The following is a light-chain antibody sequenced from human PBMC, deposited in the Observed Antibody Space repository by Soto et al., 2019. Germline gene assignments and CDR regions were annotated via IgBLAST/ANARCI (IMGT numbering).Light chain of an antibody. CDR2: EGS. J-gene: IGLJ3*02. CDR1: SSHVGSYNL. V-gene: IGLV2-23*01. Sequence: QSALPQPASVSGSTGQSITVSCTGTSSHVGSYNLVSWYQQHPGKAPKLMLHEGSKRPSGVSNRFSGSKSGNTASLTISGLQAEDAASYSCFSDAGSSLWVFGGGTQLTVL. CDR3: FSDAGSSLWV.